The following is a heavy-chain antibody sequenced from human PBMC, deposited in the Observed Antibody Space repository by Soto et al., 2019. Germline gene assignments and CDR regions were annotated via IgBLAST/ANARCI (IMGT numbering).Heavy chain of an antibody. J-gene: IGHJ4*02. Sequence: SETLSLSCAVSGASISSSHWWSWVRRPPGKGLEWIGEIYHSGTTNYKPSLTSRVTISLDKSKNQFSLRLSSVTAADTAVYYCARGFSSSWSAFDYWGQGTLVTVSS. D-gene: IGHD6-13*01. CDR2: IYHSGTT. CDR3: ARGFSSSWSAFDY. V-gene: IGHV4-4*02. CDR1: GASISSSHW.